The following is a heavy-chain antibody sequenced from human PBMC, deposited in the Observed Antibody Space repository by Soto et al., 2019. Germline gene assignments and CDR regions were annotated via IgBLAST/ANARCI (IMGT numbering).Heavy chain of an antibody. Sequence: GGSLRLSCAASGFTFSSYGMHWVRQAPGKGLEWVAVIWYDGSNKYYADSVKGRFTISRDNSKNTLYLQMNSLRAEDTAVYYCARENRYYDILTGFRPYMDVWGQGTTVTVSS. D-gene: IGHD3-9*01. CDR1: GFTFSSYG. J-gene: IGHJ6*03. V-gene: IGHV3-33*01. CDR2: IWYDGSNK. CDR3: ARENRYYDILTGFRPYMDV.